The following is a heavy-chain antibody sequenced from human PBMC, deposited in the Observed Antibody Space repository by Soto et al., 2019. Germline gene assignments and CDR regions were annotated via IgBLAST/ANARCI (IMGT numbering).Heavy chain of an antibody. CDR2: IYYTGKT. D-gene: IGHD2-2*01. V-gene: IGHV4-30-4*01. CDR1: GDYIHVGGYY. CDR3: GRDLTSNANCIDP. J-gene: IGHJ5*02. Sequence: PSEPLSLTCSFSGDYIHVGGYYWTWIRQRPGKGLEWMGYIYYTGKTYYNPSLESRLTMSVDRSKNQFSLRLTSVTAADTAVYFCGRDLTSNANCIDPWGQGTLVTVSS.